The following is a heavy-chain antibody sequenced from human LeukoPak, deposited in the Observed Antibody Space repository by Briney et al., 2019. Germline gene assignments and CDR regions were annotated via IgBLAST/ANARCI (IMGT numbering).Heavy chain of an antibody. CDR3: ARDRIVVVPAATNYYYYMDV. D-gene: IGHD2-2*01. CDR2: IYTSGST. V-gene: IGHV4-61*02. CDR1: GGSISSGSYY. J-gene: IGHJ6*03. Sequence: SQTLSLXCTVSGGSISSGSYYWSWIRQPAGKGLEWIGRIYTSGSTNYNPSLKSRVTISVDTSKNQFSLKLSSVTAADTAVYYCARDRIVVVPAATNYYYYMDVWGKGTTVTVSS.